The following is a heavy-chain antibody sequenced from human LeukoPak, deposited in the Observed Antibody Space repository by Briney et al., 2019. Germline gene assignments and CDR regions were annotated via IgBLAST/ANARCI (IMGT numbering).Heavy chain of an antibody. CDR2: ISGSGGST. CDR1: GLTFSSYA. V-gene: IGHV3-23*01. Sequence: GGSLRLSCAASGLTFSSYAMSWVRQAPGKGLEWVSAISGSGGSTYYADSVKGRFTTSRDNSKNTLYLQMNSLRAEDTAVYYCAKAITMVRGVMEPYYYYYGMDVWGQGTTVTVSS. J-gene: IGHJ6*02. D-gene: IGHD3-10*01. CDR3: AKAITMVRGVMEPYYYYYGMDV.